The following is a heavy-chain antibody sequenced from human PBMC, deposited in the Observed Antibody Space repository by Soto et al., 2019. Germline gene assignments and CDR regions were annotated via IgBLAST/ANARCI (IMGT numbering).Heavy chain of an antibody. J-gene: IGHJ4*02. CDR2: ISAYNGNT. CDR3: TRVTLTGAGGDY. Sequence: ASLKVSGKPSGYPFSSFGIRWVRQAPGQGLEWMGWISAYNGNTNYAQKFQDRVTMTTDTSTNTANLELRSLTSDDTAVYYCTRVTLTGAGGDYWGQGTPVTVSS. D-gene: IGHD3-9*01. CDR1: GYPFSSFG. V-gene: IGHV1-18*01.